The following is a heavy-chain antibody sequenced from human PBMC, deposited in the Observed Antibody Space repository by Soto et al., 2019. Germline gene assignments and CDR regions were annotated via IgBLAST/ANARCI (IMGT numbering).Heavy chain of an antibody. J-gene: IGHJ3*01. CDR2: IFHGGNT. Sequence: PSETLSLTCAVSGFFISSGNYWGWIRKPPGKGLEWIGSIFHGGNTYYNPSLKSRVTISVDMSKNQFSLKLNSVTAADTAVYYCERAPWHDGFDVWGQGTVVTVSS. D-gene: IGHD5-12*01. CDR1: GFFISSGNY. CDR3: ERAPWHDGFDV. V-gene: IGHV4-38-2*01.